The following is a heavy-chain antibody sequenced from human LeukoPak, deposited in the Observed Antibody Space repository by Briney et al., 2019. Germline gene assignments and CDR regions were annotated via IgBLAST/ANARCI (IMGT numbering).Heavy chain of an antibody. CDR2: MNPNSGNT. Sequence: ASVKVSCKASGYTFTTYDITWVRQATGQGLEWMGWMNPNSGNTAYAQKFQGRVTITADESTSTAYMELSSLRSEDTAVYYCARVKGSGYSWFDPWGQGTLVTVSS. CDR1: GYTFTTYD. J-gene: IGHJ5*02. CDR3: ARVKGSGYSWFDP. D-gene: IGHD3-22*01. V-gene: IGHV1-8*03.